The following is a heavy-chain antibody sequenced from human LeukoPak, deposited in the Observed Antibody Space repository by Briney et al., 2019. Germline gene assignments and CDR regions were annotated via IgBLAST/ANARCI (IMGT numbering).Heavy chain of an antibody. V-gene: IGHV4-34*01. CDR3: ARLSGYSSSWAHDY. Sequence: SETLSLTCAVYGGSFSGYYWSWIRQPPGKGLEWIGSIYYSGSTYYNPSLKSRVTISVDTSKNQFSLKLSSVTAADTAVYYCARLSGYSSSWAHDYWGQGTRVTVSS. CDR1: GGSFSGYY. J-gene: IGHJ4*02. CDR2: IYYSGST. D-gene: IGHD6-13*01.